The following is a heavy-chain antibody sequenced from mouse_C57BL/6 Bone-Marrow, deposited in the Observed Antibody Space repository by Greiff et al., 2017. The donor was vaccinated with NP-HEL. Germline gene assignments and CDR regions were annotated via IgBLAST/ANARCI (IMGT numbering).Heavy chain of an antibody. CDR2: ISAGGSYT. J-gene: IGHJ3*01. V-gene: IGHV5-4*01. D-gene: IGHD2-12*01. CDR3: ARDNYSNDVWFAY. Sequence: EVKLMESGGGLVKPGGSLKLSCAASGFTFSSYAMSWVRQTPEKRLEWVANISAGGSYTYYPDNLKGRFTISRDNAKNYLYLQMSHLKSEDTAMYYCARDNYSNDVWFAYWGQGTLVTVSA. CDR1: GFTFSSYA.